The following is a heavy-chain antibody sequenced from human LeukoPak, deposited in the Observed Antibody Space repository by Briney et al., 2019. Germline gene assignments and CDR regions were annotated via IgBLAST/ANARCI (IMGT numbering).Heavy chain of an antibody. CDR3: AKDRNHYYDSSGYYFDFDY. CDR1: GFTFSSYA. V-gene: IGHV3-23*01. J-gene: IGHJ4*02. D-gene: IGHD3-22*01. CDR2: ISGSGGST. Sequence: GGSLRLSCAASGFTFSSYAMSWVRQAPGKGLEWVSAISGSGGSTYYADSVKGRFTISRDNSKNTLYLQMNSLRAEDTAVYYCAKDRNHYYDSSGYYFDFDYWGQGTLVTVSS.